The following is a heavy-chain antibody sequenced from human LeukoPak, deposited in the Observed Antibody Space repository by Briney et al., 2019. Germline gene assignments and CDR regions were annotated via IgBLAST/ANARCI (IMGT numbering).Heavy chain of an antibody. CDR3: ARGIRGYYYYYYMDV. CDR2: MNPNSGNT. V-gene: IGHV1-8*01. D-gene: IGHD3-16*01. J-gene: IGHJ6*03. Sequence: GASVKVSCKASGYTFTSYDINWVRQATGQGLEWMGWMNPNSGNTGYAQKFQGRVTMTRNTSISTAYMDLSSLRSEDTAVYYCARGIRGYYYYYYMDVWGKGTTVTVSS. CDR1: GYTFTSYD.